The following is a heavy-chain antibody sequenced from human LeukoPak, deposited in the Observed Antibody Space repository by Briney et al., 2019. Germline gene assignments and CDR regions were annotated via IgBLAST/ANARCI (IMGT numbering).Heavy chain of an antibody. D-gene: IGHD3-22*01. J-gene: IGHJ4*02. V-gene: IGHV4-59*01. CDR1: GDSISSYY. Sequence: SETLSLTCTVSGDSISSYYWSWIRQPPGKGLEWIGYIYYSGSTNNNPSLKSRVTISVDTSKNQFSLRLSSVTAADTAVYYCARVSYYDSSGTDYWGQGTLVTVSS. CDR3: ARVSYYDSSGTDY. CDR2: IYYSGST.